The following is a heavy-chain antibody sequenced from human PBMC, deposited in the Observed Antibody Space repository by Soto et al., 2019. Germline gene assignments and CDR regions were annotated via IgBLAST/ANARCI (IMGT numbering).Heavy chain of an antibody. V-gene: IGHV3-30-3*01. Sequence: QVQLVESGGGVVQPGRSLTLSCAASGFTFSRFSMHWVRQAPGKGLAWVAVISYDGSNTHYAEAVKGRFNISRDDSKNSVYLQMNNLIGEDSAVYYCARDHGMFLSYYYYGMDVWGQGTTVTVSS. CDR3: ARDHGMFLSYYYYGMDV. D-gene: IGHD3-10*02. J-gene: IGHJ6*02. CDR1: GFTFSRFS. CDR2: ISYDGSNT.